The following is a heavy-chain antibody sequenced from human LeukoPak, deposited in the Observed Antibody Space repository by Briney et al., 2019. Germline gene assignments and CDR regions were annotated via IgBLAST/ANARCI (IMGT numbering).Heavy chain of an antibody. V-gene: IGHV1-69*05. J-gene: IGHJ6*03. CDR3: AGGDPFNYYMDV. CDR2: LIPLFGAT. D-gene: IGHD4-17*01. Sequence: SVKVSFKASGGTFSNYAISWVRQAPGQGLEWMGGLIPLFGATNYTQRFQGRITITTDESTTTAYMELSSLRSEDTAVYFCAGGDPFNYYMDVWGKGTTVTVSS. CDR1: GGTFSNYA.